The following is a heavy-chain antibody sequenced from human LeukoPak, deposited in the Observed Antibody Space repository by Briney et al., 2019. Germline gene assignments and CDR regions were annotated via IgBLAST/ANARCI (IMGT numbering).Heavy chain of an antibody. CDR2: IYTSGST. D-gene: IGHD1-26*01. Sequence: SETLSLTCTVSGGSISSYYWSWIRRPAGKGLEWIGRIYTSGSTNYNASLKSRVSMSVDTSKNQFSLKLSSVTAADTAVFYCARENSGSYREFDYWGQGALVTVSS. V-gene: IGHV4-4*07. J-gene: IGHJ4*02. CDR1: GGSISSYY. CDR3: ARENSGSYREFDY.